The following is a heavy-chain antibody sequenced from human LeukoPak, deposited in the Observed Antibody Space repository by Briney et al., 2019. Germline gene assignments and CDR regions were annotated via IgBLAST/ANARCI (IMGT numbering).Heavy chain of an antibody. J-gene: IGHJ4*02. CDR2: ISASSNFI. Sequence: GGSLRLSCGASGFTFSSYEMNWVRQAPGKGLEWVSSISASSNFISYADSVKGRFTISRDNAKKSLYLQMNSVRAEDTAVYYCARDPGYSSGWFDYWGQGALVTVSS. CDR1: GFTFSSYE. D-gene: IGHD6-19*01. CDR3: ARDPGYSSGWFDY. V-gene: IGHV3-21*01.